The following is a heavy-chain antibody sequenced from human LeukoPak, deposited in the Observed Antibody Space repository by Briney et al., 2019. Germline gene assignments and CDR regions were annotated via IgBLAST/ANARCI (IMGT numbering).Heavy chain of an antibody. D-gene: IGHD6-19*01. CDR1: GFTFSSYA. CDR3: AKVSWLGTLPSYHFDS. CDR2: ISGSGGST. Sequence: PGGSLRLSCAASGFTFSSYAMSWVRQAPGKGLEWVSAISGSGGSTYYADSVKGRFTISRDNSKNTADLQMNSLRAEDTAVYYCAKVSWLGTLPSYHFDSWGQGTQVTVSS. J-gene: IGHJ4*02. V-gene: IGHV3-23*01.